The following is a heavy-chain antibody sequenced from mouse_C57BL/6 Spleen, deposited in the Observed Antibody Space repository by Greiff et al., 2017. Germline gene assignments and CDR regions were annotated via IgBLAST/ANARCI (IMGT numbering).Heavy chain of an antibody. Sequence: QVQLQQPGAELVKPGASVKMSCKASGYTFTSYWITWVKQRPGQGLEWIGDIYPGSGSTNYNEKFKSKATLTVDPSSSTAYMPLSILTSEDSSFYYCASICDGYYVSMDYWGQGTSVTVSS. J-gene: IGHJ4*01. CDR1: GYTFTSYW. D-gene: IGHD2-3*01. V-gene: IGHV1-55*01. CDR3: ASICDGYYVSMDY. CDR2: IYPGSGST.